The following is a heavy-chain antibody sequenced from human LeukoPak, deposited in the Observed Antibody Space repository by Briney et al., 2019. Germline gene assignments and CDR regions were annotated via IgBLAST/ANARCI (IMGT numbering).Heavy chain of an antibody. V-gene: IGHV4-4*07. CDR1: GGSISSSY. J-gene: IGHJ4*02. CDR3: ARVVYSGSWGYFDY. Sequence: SETLSLTCTVSGGSISSSYWSWIRQPAGKGLEWIGRFYTSGSTNYNFNPSLKSRVTMSVDTSKTQFSLKLSSVTAADTAVYYCARVVYSGSWGYFDYWGQGTLVTVSS. D-gene: IGHD3-10*01. CDR2: FYTSGST.